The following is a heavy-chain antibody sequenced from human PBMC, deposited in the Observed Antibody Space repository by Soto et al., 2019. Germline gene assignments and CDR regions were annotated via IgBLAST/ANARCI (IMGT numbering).Heavy chain of an antibody. J-gene: IGHJ4*02. D-gene: IGHD2-21*02. CDR2: IYYSGST. V-gene: IGHV4-30-4*01. Sequence: QVQLQESGPGLVKPSQTLSLTCTVSGGSISSGDYYWSWIRQPPGKGLEWIGYIYYSGSTYYNPSLNSRVTISVDTSKNQFSLKLSSVTAADTAVYYCAREEVAYCGGDCYSGPFDYWGQGTLVTVSS. CDR3: AREEVAYCGGDCYSGPFDY. CDR1: GGSISSGDYY.